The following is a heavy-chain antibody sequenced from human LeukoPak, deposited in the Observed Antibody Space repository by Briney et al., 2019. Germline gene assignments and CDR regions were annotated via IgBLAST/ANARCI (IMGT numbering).Heavy chain of an antibody. V-gene: IGHV3-30*04. CDR2: ISYDGSNK. CDR3: ARDRPRDGYNYGFDY. J-gene: IGHJ4*02. D-gene: IGHD5-24*01. Sequence: GRSLRLSCAASGFTFSSYAMHWVRQAPGKGLEWVAVISYDGSNKYYADSVKGRFTISRGNSKNTLYLQMNSLRAEDTAVYYCARDRPRDGYNYGFDYWGQGTLVTVSS. CDR1: GFTFSSYA.